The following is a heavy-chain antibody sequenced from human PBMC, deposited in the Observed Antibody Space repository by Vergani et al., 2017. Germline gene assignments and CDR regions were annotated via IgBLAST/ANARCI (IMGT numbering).Heavy chain of an antibody. Sequence: QVKLQESGPGLVKPSETLSLTCTVSGASVNSYYWSCIRQPPGKGLEWMGYVSFRGDTLYDPSVKGRMPISLNTSINQFSLYLTSVTAADTAVYYCARSRIYYGAGSPDYWGQGTLVTVSS. CDR3: ARSRIYYGAGSPDY. J-gene: IGHJ4*02. V-gene: IGHV4-59*02. CDR1: GASVNSYY. CDR2: VSFRGDT. D-gene: IGHD3-10*01.